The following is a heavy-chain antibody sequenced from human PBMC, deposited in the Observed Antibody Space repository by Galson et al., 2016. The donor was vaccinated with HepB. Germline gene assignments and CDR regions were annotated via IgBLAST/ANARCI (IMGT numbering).Heavy chain of an antibody. J-gene: IGHJ4*02. CDR3: ARRGIYCSSTSCYADY. D-gene: IGHD2-2*01. CDR2: ISSSSSTI. V-gene: IGHV3-48*02. CDR1: GFTFSSYS. Sequence: LRLSCAASGFTFSSYSMNWVRQAPGKGLVWVSYISSSSSTIYYADSVKGRFTISRDNAKNSLYLQMNSLGDEDTAVYYCARRGIYCSSTSCYADYWGQGTRVTVSS.